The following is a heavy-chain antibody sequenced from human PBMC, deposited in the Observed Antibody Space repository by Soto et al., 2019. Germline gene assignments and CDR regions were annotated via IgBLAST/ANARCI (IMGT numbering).Heavy chain of an antibody. V-gene: IGHV3-66*01. CDR1: GFTVSSNY. D-gene: IGHD2-15*01. Sequence: PGGSLRLSCAASGFTVSSNYMSWVRQAPGKGLEWVSVIYSGGSKYYADSVKGRFTISRDNSKNTLYLQMNSLRAEDTAVYYCARVPSSSGRAHFDYWGQGTLVTVSS. CDR3: ARVPSSSGRAHFDY. J-gene: IGHJ4*02. CDR2: IYSGGSK.